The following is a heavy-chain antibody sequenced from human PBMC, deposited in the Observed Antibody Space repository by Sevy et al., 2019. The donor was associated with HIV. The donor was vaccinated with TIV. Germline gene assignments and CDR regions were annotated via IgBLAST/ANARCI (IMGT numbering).Heavy chain of an antibody. V-gene: IGHV3-23*01. Sequence: GGSLRLSCAASGFTFSSYAMSWVRQAPGKGLEWVSAISGSGGGTYYADSVKGRFTISRDNSKNTLYLQMNSLRAEDTAVYYCAKGRGMTTVVTGGEAFDIWGQGTMVTVSS. J-gene: IGHJ3*02. CDR2: ISGSGGGT. D-gene: IGHD4-17*01. CDR3: AKGRGMTTVVTGGEAFDI. CDR1: GFTFSSYA.